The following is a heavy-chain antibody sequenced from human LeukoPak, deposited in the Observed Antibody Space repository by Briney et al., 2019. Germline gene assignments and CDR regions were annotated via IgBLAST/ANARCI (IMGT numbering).Heavy chain of an antibody. CDR3: ARGSLGTVTYFDC. Sequence: GGSLRLSCVASGFTFGSYSMNWVRQAPGKGLEWVSLFYSAGTTYYADSVKGRFTISRDNSKNTVYLQMNSLRAEDTAVYYCARGSLGTVTYFDCWGQGTLVTVSS. CDR1: GFTFGSYS. J-gene: IGHJ4*02. V-gene: IGHV3-66*01. CDR2: FYSAGTT. D-gene: IGHD4-17*01.